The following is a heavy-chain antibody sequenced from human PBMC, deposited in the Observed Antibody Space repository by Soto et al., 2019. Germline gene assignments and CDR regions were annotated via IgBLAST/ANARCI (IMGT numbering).Heavy chain of an antibody. J-gene: IGHJ5*02. Sequence: QVQLVESGGGLVKPGGSLRLSCAASGFSFKDYYMTWMRQTPEKGLEWISTITSSGGNAYYAAYVKGRVTISRDNAHNTLDLQMSGLRAEDTALYYFARDMYTNYVNYFDLWGKGTLVTVSS. CDR1: GFSFKDYY. D-gene: IGHD3-16*01. CDR3: ARDMYTNYVNYFDL. CDR2: ITSSGGNA. V-gene: IGHV3-11*01.